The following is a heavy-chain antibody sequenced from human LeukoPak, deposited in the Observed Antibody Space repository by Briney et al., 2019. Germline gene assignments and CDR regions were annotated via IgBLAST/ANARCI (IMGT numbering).Heavy chain of an antibody. V-gene: IGHV3-48*03. CDR2: ISSSGSTI. J-gene: IGHJ4*02. CDR3: ARASNGDSFDY. CDR1: GFTFSSYE. Sequence: GGSLRLSCAASGFTFSSYEMNWVRQAPGKGLEWVSYISSSGSTIYYADSVKGRFTISRDNAKNSLYLQMNSLRAEDTAVYYCARASNGDSFDYWGQGTLVTVSS. D-gene: IGHD2-21*01.